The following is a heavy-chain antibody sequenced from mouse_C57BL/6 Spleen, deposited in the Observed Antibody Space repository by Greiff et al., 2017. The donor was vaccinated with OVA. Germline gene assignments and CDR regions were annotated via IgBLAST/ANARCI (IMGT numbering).Heavy chain of an antibody. CDR1: GFNIKDYY. D-gene: IGHD1-1*01. Sequence: VQLKQSGAELVRPGASVKLSCTASGFNIKDYYMHWVKQRPEQGLEWIGRIDPEDGDTEYAPKFQGKATMTADTSSNTAYLQLSSLTSEDTAVYYCTPYYYGSSVRFAYWGQGTLVTVSA. CDR2: IDPEDGDT. CDR3: TPYYYGSSVRFAY. J-gene: IGHJ3*01. V-gene: IGHV14-1*01.